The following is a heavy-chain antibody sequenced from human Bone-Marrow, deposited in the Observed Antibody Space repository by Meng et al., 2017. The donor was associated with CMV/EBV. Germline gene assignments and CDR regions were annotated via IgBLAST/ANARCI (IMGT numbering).Heavy chain of an antibody. Sequence: SQTLSLTCAISGDSVSSNSAAWNWIRQSPSRGLEWLGRTYYRSKWYNDYAVSVKSRITINPDTSKNQFSLQLNSVTPEDTAVYYCARDQYCSGGSCYRDRSFDYWVQGTLVTVSS. V-gene: IGHV6-1*01. CDR2: TYYRSKWYN. CDR3: ARDQYCSGGSCYRDRSFDY. CDR1: GDSVSSNSAA. J-gene: IGHJ4*02. D-gene: IGHD2-15*01.